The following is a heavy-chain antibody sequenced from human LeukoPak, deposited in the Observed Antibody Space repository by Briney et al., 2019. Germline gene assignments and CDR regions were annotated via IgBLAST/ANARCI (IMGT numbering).Heavy chain of an antibody. CDR1: GFTFSSYA. CDR2: ISGGGGST. D-gene: IGHD6-19*01. J-gene: IGHJ4*02. V-gene: IGHV3-23*01. Sequence: AGGSLRLSCAASGFTFSSYAMSWVRQAPGKGLEWVSAISGGGGSTYYADSVKGRFTISRDNSKNTLYLQMNSLRAEDTAVYYCAKVEKVAGRYYFDYWGQGTLVTASS. CDR3: AKVEKVAGRYYFDY.